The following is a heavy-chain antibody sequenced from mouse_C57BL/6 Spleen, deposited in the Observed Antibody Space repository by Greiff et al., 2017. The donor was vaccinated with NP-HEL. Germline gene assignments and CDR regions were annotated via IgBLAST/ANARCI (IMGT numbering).Heavy chain of an antibody. CDR3: ASYGTGAMDY. J-gene: IGHJ4*01. Sequence: VQLQQSGAELARPGASVKMSCKASGYTFTSYTMHWVKQRPGQGLEWIGYINPSSGYTKYNQKFKDKATLTADKSSSTAYMQLSSLTSEDSAVYYWASYGTGAMDYWGQGTSVTVSS. V-gene: IGHV1-4*01. CDR1: GYTFTSYT. D-gene: IGHD1-1*01. CDR2: INPSSGYT.